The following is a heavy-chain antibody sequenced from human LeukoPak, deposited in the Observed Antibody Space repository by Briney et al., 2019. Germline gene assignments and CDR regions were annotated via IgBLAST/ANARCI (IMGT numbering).Heavy chain of an antibody. V-gene: IGHV4-61*02. J-gene: IGHJ4*02. CDR1: GGSIGSGSYY. CDR3: ARTSSWPSPYYFDS. CDR2: IYTRGST. D-gene: IGHD6-13*01. Sequence: QPSETLSLTCSVSGGSIGSGSYYWSWIRQPAGKGLEWIGRIYTRGSTDYNPSLKSRLTLSIDTSKNQFSLKVSSVTAADTAVYYCARTSSWPSPYYFDSWGQGTQVTVSS.